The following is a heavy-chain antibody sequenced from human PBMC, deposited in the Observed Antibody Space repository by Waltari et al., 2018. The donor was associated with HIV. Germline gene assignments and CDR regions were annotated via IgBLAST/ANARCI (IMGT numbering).Heavy chain of an antibody. CDR2: ISSGGRAT. D-gene: IGHD5-12*01. J-gene: IGHJ4*02. V-gene: IGHV3-74*01. Sequence: EVQLVESGGGLVQPGGSQRLSCEASGFTFSSFWMHWVRQLPGKGLEWVASISSGGRATTYVDSVKGRFTVTRDNDKNTLSLQMNSLRAEDTAVYYCARGVTVATITPFDQWGQGTLVTVSS. CDR1: GFTFSSFW. CDR3: ARGVTVATITPFDQ.